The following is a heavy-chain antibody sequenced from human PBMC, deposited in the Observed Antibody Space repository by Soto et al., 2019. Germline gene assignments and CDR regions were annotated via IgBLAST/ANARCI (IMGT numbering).Heavy chain of an antibody. D-gene: IGHD2-21*02. V-gene: IGHV1-2*02. J-gene: IGHJ4*02. CDR1: GYTITGNY. CDR3: GRGGGGDVVTPTRIVFDY. CDR2: INPRNGDK. Sequence: QVQLVQYGAEVKKPGSSVTVSCKVSGYTITGNYMPWMRQAHGQGPEWMGWINPRNGDKDYAQKCQGRVTITTDTSLSTAYMDLSRLTSDYTAIYVCGRGGGGDVVTPTRIVFDYGGQGPLLTVSS.